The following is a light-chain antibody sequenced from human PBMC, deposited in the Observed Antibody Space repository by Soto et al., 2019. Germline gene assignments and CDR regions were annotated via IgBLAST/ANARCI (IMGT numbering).Light chain of an antibody. V-gene: IGLV8-61*01. CDR3: VMYMGSGISV. CDR1: SGSVSISYY. CDR2: STN. J-gene: IGLJ2*01. Sequence: QTVVTQEPSFSVSPGGTVTLTCGLSSGSVSISYYPSWYQQTPGQAPRTLIYSTNTRSSGVPDRFSGSILGNKAALTITGAQADDESDYYCVMYMGSGISVFGGGTKLTVI.